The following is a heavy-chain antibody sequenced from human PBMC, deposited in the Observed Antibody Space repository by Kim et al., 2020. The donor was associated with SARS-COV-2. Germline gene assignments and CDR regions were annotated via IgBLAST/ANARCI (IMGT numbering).Heavy chain of an antibody. CDR2: ISSSSSYI. Sequence: GGSLRLSCAASGSTFSSYSMNWVRQAPGKGLEWVSSISSSSSYIYYADSVKGRFTISRDNAKNSLYLQMNSLRAEDTAVYYCARDKNDYVWGSYRYFDYWGQGTLVTVSS. V-gene: IGHV3-21*01. D-gene: IGHD3-16*02. CDR1: GSTFSSYS. J-gene: IGHJ4*02. CDR3: ARDKNDYVWGSYRYFDY.